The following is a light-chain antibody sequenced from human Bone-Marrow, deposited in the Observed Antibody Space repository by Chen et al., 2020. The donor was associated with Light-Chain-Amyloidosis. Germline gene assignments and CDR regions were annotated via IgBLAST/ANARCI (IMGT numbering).Light chain of an antibody. CDR2: RDT. V-gene: IGLV3-25*03. Sequence: SYELTHPPLGSVSPEKMARLPCSGDDLTPKYAYWYQQKPVQAPVLVIHRDTERPSGISEPFSGSRSGTTATLTISGVQAEDEADYHCQSADSSGTYEVIFGGGTKLTVL. CDR1: DLTPKY. J-gene: IGLJ2*01. CDR3: QSADSSGTYEVI.